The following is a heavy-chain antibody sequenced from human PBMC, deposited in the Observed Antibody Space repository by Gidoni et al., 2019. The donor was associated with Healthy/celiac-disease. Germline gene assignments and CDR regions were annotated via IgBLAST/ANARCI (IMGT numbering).Heavy chain of an antibody. CDR1: VFPFSSYG. CDR3: ARDGNTYYYDSSGYLFDY. D-gene: IGHD3-22*01. J-gene: IGHJ4*02. Sequence: QVQRVESGGGVVQPGRSLRLSRAASVFPFSSYGLHWVRQATGKGLEWVAVIWYDRSNKYYADSVKGRFTISRDNSKNTLYLQMNSLRAEDTAVYYCARDGNTYYYDSSGYLFDYWGQGTLVTVSS. CDR2: IWYDRSNK. V-gene: IGHV3-33*08.